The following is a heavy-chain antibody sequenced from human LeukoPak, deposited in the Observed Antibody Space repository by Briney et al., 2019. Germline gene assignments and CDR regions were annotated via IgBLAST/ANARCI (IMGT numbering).Heavy chain of an antibody. CDR3: ARERTGYYIVY. CDR2: ITYDGSDK. Sequence: PGRSLRLSCAASGFTFSNYAMHGVRQAPGKGLEWVALITYDGSDKYYADSVKGRFTISRDSSENTLYLQMNSLRADDTALYYCARERTGYYIVYWGQGTLVTVSS. D-gene: IGHD3-3*01. CDR1: GFTFSNYA. J-gene: IGHJ4*02. V-gene: IGHV3-30*04.